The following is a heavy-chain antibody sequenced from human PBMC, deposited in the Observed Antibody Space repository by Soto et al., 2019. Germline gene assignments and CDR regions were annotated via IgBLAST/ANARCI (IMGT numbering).Heavy chain of an antibody. CDR1: GFTFTSSA. CDR2: IVVGSGNT. J-gene: IGHJ6*02. Sequence: SVKVSGKASGFTFTSSAVQWVRQARGQRLEWIGWIVVGSGNTNYAQKFQERVTITRDKSISTAYLQWSSLKASDTAMYYCARPGIAVAGTKPGYYYGMDVWGQGTTVTVSS. D-gene: IGHD6-19*01. V-gene: IGHV1-58*01. CDR3: ARPGIAVAGTKPGYYYGMDV.